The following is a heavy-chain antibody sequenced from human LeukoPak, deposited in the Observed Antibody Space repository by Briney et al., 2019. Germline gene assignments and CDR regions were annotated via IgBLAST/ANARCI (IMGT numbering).Heavy chain of an antibody. CDR2: IWYDGSNK. J-gene: IGHJ4*02. CDR3: ARDSYYDYSGGDFDY. Sequence: GGSLRLSCAASGFTFSSYGMHWVRQCPGKGLEWVAVIWYDGSNKYYADSVTGRFTISRDNSKNTLFLQMNSLRAEDTAVYYCARDSYYDYSGGDFDYWGQGTLVTVSS. V-gene: IGHV3-33*01. D-gene: IGHD3-22*01. CDR1: GFTFSSYG.